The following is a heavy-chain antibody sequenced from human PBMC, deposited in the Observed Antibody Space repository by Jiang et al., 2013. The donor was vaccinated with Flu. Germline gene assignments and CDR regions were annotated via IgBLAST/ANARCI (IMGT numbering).Heavy chain of an antibody. D-gene: IGHD3-16*01. J-gene: IGHJ5*02. CDR2: IYWDDDK. CDR1: GFSFSSGDVA. CDR3: AHRRKVGVVVTGNVYSWFDP. Sequence: KPTQTLTLTCTFSGFSFSSGDVAVGWFRQPPGKAPEWLAVIYWDDDKRYSPYLKSRLTIAKDTSKNQVALSMADMGPADTGTYYCAHRRKVGVVVTGNVYSWFDPWGQGALVTVSS. V-gene: IGHV2-5*02.